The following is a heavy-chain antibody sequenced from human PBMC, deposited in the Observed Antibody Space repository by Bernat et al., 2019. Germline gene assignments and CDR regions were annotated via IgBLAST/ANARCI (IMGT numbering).Heavy chain of an antibody. J-gene: IGHJ4*02. Sequence: VQLVESGGGVVQPGRSLRLSCAASGFTVSSNYMSWVRQAPGKGLEWVSVIYSGGSTYYADSVKGRFTISRDNSKNTLYLQMNSLRAEDTAVYYCARGSNGDYDYWGQGTLDTVSS. CDR1: GFTVSSNY. CDR3: ARGSNGDYDY. V-gene: IGHV3-53*01. CDR2: IYSGGST. D-gene: IGHD4-17*01.